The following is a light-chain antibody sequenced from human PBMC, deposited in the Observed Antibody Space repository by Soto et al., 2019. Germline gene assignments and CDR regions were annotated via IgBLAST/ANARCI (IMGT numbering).Light chain of an antibody. CDR2: EVS. J-gene: IGLJ3*02. V-gene: IGLV2-14*03. CDR1: SSDVGGYNY. CDR3: TSFTSSSTWV. Sequence: QSALTQPASVSGSPGQSITISCTGTSSDVGGYNYVSWFQQHPGKAPKLKMYEVSNRPSGVSNRFSGSKSGYTASLTISVLQAEYEADYYCTSFTSSSTWVFGGGTKVTVL.